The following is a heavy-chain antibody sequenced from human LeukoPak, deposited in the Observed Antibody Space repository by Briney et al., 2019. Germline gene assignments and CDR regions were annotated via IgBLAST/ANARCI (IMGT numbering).Heavy chain of an antibody. CDR3: AKDPTYYDYVWGSYSRPDY. V-gene: IGHV3-30*18. Sequence: GGSLRLSCAASGFTFSSYGMRWVRQAPGKGLEWVAVISYDGSNKYYADSVKGRFTISRDNSKNTLYLQMNSLRAEDTAVYYCAKDPTYYDYVWGSYSRPDYWGQGTLVTVSS. D-gene: IGHD3-16*01. CDR2: ISYDGSNK. CDR1: GFTFSSYG. J-gene: IGHJ4*02.